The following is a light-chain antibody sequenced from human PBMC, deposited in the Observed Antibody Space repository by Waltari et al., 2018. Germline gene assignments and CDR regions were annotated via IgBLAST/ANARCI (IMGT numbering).Light chain of an antibody. Sequence: QSALTQPPSASGSPGPSVPISCTGTSSAVGGYNYVSWYQQHPGTAPKLMIYEVSKRPSGVPDRFSGSKSGNTASLTVSGLQAEDEADYYCSSYAGSDVVFGGGTKLTVL. J-gene: IGLJ2*01. V-gene: IGLV2-8*01. CDR2: EVS. CDR1: SSAVGGYNY. CDR3: SSYAGSDVV.